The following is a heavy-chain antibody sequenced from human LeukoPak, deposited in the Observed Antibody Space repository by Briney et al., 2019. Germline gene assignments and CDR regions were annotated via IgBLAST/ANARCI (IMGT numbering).Heavy chain of an antibody. CDR1: GFTFSSYA. J-gene: IGHJ4*02. CDR3: AKDSHYYYDSSGSNYFDY. D-gene: IGHD3-22*01. V-gene: IGHV3-23*01. Sequence: GGSLRLSCAASGFTFSSYAMSWVRQAPGKGLEWVSAISGSGGSTYYADSVKGRFTISRDNSKNTLYLQMNSLRAEDTAVYYCAKDSHYYYDSSGSNYFDYWGQGTLVTVSS. CDR2: ISGSGGST.